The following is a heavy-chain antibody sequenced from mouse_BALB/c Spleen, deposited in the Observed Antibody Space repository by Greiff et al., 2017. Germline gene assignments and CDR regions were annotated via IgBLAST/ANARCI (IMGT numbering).Heavy chain of an antibody. D-gene: IGHD1-1*02. J-gene: IGHJ4*01. CDR1: GFSLSTSG. Sequence: QVTLKVSGPGILQPSQTLSLTCSFSGFSLSTSGMGVSWIRQPSGKGLEWLGVIWSGGSTDYNAAFISRLSISKDNSKSQVFFKMNSLQANDTAIYYCARGRGNYAMDYWGQGTSVTVSS. V-gene: IGHV2-2*02. CDR3: ARGRGNYAMDY. CDR2: IWSGGST.